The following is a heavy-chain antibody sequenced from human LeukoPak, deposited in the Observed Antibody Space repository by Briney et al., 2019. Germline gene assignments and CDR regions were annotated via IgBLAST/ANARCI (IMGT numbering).Heavy chain of an antibody. V-gene: IGHV1-69*13. CDR1: GGTFSSYA. CDR2: IIPIFGTA. Sequence: GASVKVSCKASGGTFSSYAISWVRQAPGQGLEWMGGIIPIFGTANYAQKFQGRVTITADESTSAAYMELSSLRSEDTAVYYCARYGSSWYLDYYYGMDVWGQGTTVTVSS. D-gene: IGHD6-13*01. CDR3: ARYGSSWYLDYYYGMDV. J-gene: IGHJ6*02.